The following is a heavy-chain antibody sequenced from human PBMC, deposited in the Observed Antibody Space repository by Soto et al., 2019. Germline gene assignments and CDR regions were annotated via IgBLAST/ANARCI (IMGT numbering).Heavy chain of an antibody. J-gene: IGHJ6*02. Sequence: SGGSLRLSCAASGFTFSNYAMSWVRQAPGRGLEWVSTISVSGGNTYHADSVKGRFIISRDNSKDTLYLQMNSLRAEDTAVYYCAKDRSTVTPSYYGMDVWGQGTTVTVSS. CDR1: GFTFSNYA. V-gene: IGHV3-23*01. D-gene: IGHD5-18*01. CDR3: AKDRSTVTPSYYGMDV. CDR2: ISVSGGNT.